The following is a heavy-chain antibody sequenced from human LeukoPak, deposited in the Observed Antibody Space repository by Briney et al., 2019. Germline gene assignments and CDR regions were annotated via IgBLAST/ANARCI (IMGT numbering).Heavy chain of an antibody. V-gene: IGHV3-21*01. D-gene: IGHD2-15*01. CDR2: INSGSSFI. CDR1: GFTFSIYT. Sequence: GGSLRLSFAASGFTFSIYTMTWVRQAPGKGLEFVSSINSGSSFIYHADSVRGRFTISRDDAKNSLYLQMNSLRAEDTAVYYCARDFTQVDYWGQGTLVTVSS. CDR3: ARDFTQVDY. J-gene: IGHJ4*02.